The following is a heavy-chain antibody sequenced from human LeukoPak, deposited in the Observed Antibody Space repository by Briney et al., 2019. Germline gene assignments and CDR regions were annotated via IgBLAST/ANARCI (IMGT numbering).Heavy chain of an antibody. D-gene: IGHD2-15*01. J-gene: IGHJ4*02. CDR3: ARRDPRELLLEYYFDY. CDR1: GFTFSSYW. V-gene: IGHV3-7*01. Sequence: GGSPRLSCAASGFTFSSYWMSWVRQAPGKGLEWVANTKQDGSEKYYVDSVKGRFTISRDDSKNTLYLQMNSLRAEDTAVYYCARRDPRELLLEYYFDYWGQGTLVTVSS. CDR2: TKQDGSEK.